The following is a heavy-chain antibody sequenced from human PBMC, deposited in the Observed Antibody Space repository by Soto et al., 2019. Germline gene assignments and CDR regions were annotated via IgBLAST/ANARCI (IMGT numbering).Heavy chain of an antibody. J-gene: IGHJ4*02. V-gene: IGHV4-34*01. Sequence: QVLLQQWGAGLLKPSETLSLTCAVYGGSFSGYYWSWIRQPPGKGLEWIGEINHSGSTNYNPSLKSRVTISVDTSKNQFSLKLSSVTAADTAVYYCARLGHSGYPLNPRPGRPFDYWGQGTLVTVSS. D-gene: IGHD5-12*01. CDR3: ARLGHSGYPLNPRPGRPFDY. CDR1: GGSFSGYY. CDR2: INHSGST.